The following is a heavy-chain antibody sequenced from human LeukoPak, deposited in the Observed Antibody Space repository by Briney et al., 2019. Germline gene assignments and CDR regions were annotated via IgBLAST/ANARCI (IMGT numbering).Heavy chain of an antibody. J-gene: IGHJ5*02. CDR3: AVAYPGA. V-gene: IGHV4-38-2*02. CDR1: GYSISSGYY. Sequence: SETLSLTCTVSGYSISSGYYWGWIRQPPGKGLEWIGSIYHSGSTYYNPSLKSRVTISVDTSKNQFSLKLSSVTAADTAVYYCAVAYPGAWGQGTLVTVSS. CDR2: IYHSGST.